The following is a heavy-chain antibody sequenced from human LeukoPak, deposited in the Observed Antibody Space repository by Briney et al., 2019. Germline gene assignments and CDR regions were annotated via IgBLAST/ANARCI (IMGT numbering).Heavy chain of an antibody. CDR1: GGSISSGDYY. J-gene: IGHJ4*02. CDR2: IYYSGST. V-gene: IGHV4-30-4*01. Sequence: PSETLSLTCTVSGGSISSGDYYWSWIRQPPGKGLEWIGYIYYSGSTYYNPSLNSRVTISVDTSKNQFSLKLSSVTAADTAVYYCAREVGYSFRSETDYWGQGTLVTVSS. CDR3: AREVGYSFRSETDY. D-gene: IGHD5-18*01.